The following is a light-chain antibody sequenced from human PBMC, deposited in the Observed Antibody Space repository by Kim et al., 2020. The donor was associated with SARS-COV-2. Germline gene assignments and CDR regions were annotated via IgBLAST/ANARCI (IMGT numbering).Light chain of an antibody. J-gene: IGLJ2*01. CDR2: KDS. CDR3: QSADGSGTV. Sequence: SVSPGQTARITCSGDALPNQYAYWYQQKAGQAPLLLIYKDSERPLGIPDRFSGSSSGTTVTSTISGVQAEDEADYFCQSADGSGTVFGGGTKVTVL. CDR1: ALPNQY. V-gene: IGLV3-25*03.